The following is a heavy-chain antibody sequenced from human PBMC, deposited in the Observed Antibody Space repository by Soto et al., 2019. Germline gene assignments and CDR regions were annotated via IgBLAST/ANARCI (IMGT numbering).Heavy chain of an antibody. Sequence: QLQLQESGPGLVKPSETLSLTCTVSGGSISSSSYYWGWIRQPPGKGLEWIGSIYYSGSTYYNPSLKSRVTISVDTFKNQFSLKLSSVTAADTAVYYCARQPMQWLVRFGFDPWGQGTLVTVSS. V-gene: IGHV4-39*01. CDR2: IYYSGST. CDR3: ARQPMQWLVRFGFDP. J-gene: IGHJ5*02. D-gene: IGHD6-19*01. CDR1: GGSISSSSYY.